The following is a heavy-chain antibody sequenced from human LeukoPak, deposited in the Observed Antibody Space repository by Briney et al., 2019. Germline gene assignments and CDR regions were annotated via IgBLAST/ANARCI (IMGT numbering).Heavy chain of an antibody. CDR3: ARFAVAANWFDP. J-gene: IGHJ5*02. V-gene: IGHV1-18*01. D-gene: IGHD6-19*01. CDR1: GYTFTSYG. CDR2: ISAYNGNT. Sequence: ASVKVSCKASGYTFTSYGISWVRQAPGQGLEWMGWISAYNGNTNHAQKLQGRVTMTTDTSTSTAYMELRSLRSDDTAVYYCARFAVAANWFDPWGQGTLVTVSS.